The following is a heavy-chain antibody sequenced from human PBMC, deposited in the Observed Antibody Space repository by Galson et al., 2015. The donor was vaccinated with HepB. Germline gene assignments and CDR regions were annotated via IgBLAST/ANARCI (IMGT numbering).Heavy chain of an antibody. J-gene: IGHJ4*02. Sequence: SLRLSCAAAGFDFNDRYMSWIRQAPGKGLEWVSYISSNGKGIYYADSVKGRFTISRDNAKNLHYLQMNSVRAEDTAVYYCQIGHYFDSWGQGTLVIVSS. CDR1: GFDFNDRY. CDR3: QIGHYFDS. D-gene: IGHD2-21*01. V-gene: IGHV3-11*01. CDR2: ISSNGKGI.